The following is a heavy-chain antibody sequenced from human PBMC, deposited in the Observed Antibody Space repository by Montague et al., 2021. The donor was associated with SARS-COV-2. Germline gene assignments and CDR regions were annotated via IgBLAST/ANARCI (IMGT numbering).Heavy chain of an antibody. J-gene: IGHJ3*02. V-gene: IGHV4-4*07. Sequence: SETLSLTCTVSGASINGYYWTWIRQPPGKGLEWIGRVFSSGITNYNPSLKSRLTMSVDMSKNQFSLKMSSVTAADTAMYYCARQARGVGFDIWGQGTRVTVSS. CDR3: ARQARGVGFDI. CDR2: VFSSGIT. CDR1: GASINGYY. D-gene: IGHD3-10*01.